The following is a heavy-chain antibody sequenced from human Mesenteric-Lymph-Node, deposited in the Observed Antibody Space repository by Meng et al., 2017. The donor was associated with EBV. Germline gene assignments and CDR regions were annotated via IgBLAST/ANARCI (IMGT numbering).Heavy chain of an antibody. CDR1: GYSFTTYA. CDR3: VREGSSWYGGGFYDY. Sequence: GLRAQSGAEVKKTGVSVTVSCKAFGYSFTTYAFHWVRQAPGQRLEFVGWLNAANGNTRYSQRLQGRVTLTSDTSASTAYMELTSLISEDAAVYYCVREGSSWYGGGFYDYWGQGTLVTVSS. J-gene: IGHJ4*02. V-gene: IGHV1-3*01. CDR2: LNAANGNT. D-gene: IGHD6-13*01.